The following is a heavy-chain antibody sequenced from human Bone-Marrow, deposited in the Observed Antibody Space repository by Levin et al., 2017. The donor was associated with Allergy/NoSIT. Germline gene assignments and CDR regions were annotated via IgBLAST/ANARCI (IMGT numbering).Heavy chain of an antibody. CDR1: GGSISTTNW. J-gene: IGHJ6*02. Sequence: NPSETLSLTCTVSGGSISTTNWWSWIRQTPAKGLEWIGQIYHRGSTDYNPSLNGRVTISLDKSKNQFSLKLSSVTAADTALYYCARVGDVSECYYGVDVWGQGTSVTVSS. CDR3: ARVGDVSECYYGVDV. D-gene: IGHD3-16*01. V-gene: IGHV4-4*02. CDR2: IYHRGST.